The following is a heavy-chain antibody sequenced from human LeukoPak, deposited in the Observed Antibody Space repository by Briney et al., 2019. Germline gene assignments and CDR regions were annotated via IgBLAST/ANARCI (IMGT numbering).Heavy chain of an antibody. J-gene: IGHJ6*03. CDR3: ARDAQWLVPEGYFYYMDV. CDR1: GFTFSRYS. V-gene: IGHV3-21*01. Sequence: PGGSLRLSCAGSGFTFSRYSMHWFPQAPGKGLERVSSISSRSTNIFYADSVKGRFTISRDNAKNSLYLQMNSLGAEDTAVYYCARDAQWLVPEGYFYYMDVWGKGTTVTVSS. CDR2: ISSRSTNI. D-gene: IGHD6-19*01.